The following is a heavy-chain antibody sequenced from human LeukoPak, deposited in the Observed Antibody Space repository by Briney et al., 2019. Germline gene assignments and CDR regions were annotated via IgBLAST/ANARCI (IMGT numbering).Heavy chain of an antibody. CDR2: ISYDGRTT. CDR3: AGIGVAGFFDY. Sequence: PGRSLRLSCSASGFSFTNYGMHWVRQAPDKGLEWVAFISYDGRTTYYADSLKGRITISRDNSKNTLFLQMNSLRDEDTAVYYCAGIGVAGFFDYWGQGTLVTVSP. V-gene: IGHV3-30*03. J-gene: IGHJ4*02. CDR1: GFSFTNYG. D-gene: IGHD6-19*01.